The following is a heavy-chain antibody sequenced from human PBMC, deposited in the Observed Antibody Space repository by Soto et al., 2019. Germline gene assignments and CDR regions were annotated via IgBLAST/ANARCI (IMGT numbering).Heavy chain of an antibody. V-gene: IGHV4-4*02. J-gene: IGHJ4*02. CDR1: GDSITNSNW. CDR2: IYHSGAT. Sequence: QVQLQESGPGLVKPSGTLSLTCAVSGDSITNSNWWSWVRQAPGKGLEWIGEIYHSGATTYNPSLKSRATISVDPSNNHCSLKLTSVTAADTAVYFCARDLGTGTDYWGQGTLVTVAS. D-gene: IGHD1-1*01. CDR3: ARDLGTGTDY.